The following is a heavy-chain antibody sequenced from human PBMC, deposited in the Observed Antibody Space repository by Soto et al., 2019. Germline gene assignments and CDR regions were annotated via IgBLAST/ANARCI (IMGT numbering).Heavy chain of an antibody. CDR3: ARETRVDVYIWGSSGWFDP. D-gene: IGHD3-16*01. CDR1: GYTFTSYG. V-gene: IGHV1-18*01. Sequence: QVQLVQSGAEVKKPGASVKVSCKASGYTFTSYGISWVRQAPGQGLEWMGWISAYNGNTNYAQKLQGRVTMTTGTSTSTAYLELRSLRSDDTAVYYCARETRVDVYIWGSSGWFDPWGQGTLVTVSS. J-gene: IGHJ5*02. CDR2: ISAYNGNT.